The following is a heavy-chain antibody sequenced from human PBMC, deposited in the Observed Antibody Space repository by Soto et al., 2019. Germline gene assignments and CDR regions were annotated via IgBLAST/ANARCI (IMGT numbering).Heavy chain of an antibody. CDR3: ASPYSNSSSSPYY. CDR1: GFTFSTYN. Sequence: GSLRLSCAASGFTFSTYNMNWVRQAPGKGLEWVSYISTSSNTIYYADSVKGRFTISRDDAKNSLYLRMNSLRAEDTAVYYCASPYSNSSSSPYYWGQGTLVTVSS. D-gene: IGHD6-6*01. J-gene: IGHJ4*02. CDR2: ISTSSNTI. V-gene: IGHV3-48*01.